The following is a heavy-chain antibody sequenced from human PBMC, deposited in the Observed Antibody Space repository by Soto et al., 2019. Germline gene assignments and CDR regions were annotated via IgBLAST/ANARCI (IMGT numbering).Heavy chain of an antibody. D-gene: IGHD2-2*02. J-gene: IGHJ4*02. CDR3: ASKTTIGYCSSTSCYTYDY. CDR1: GFTFSSYA. CDR2: ISGSGGST. Sequence: LRLSCAASGFTFSSYAMSWVRQAPGKGLEWVSAISGSGGSTYYADSVKGRFTISRDNSKNTLYLQVNSLRAEDTAIYYCASKTTIGYCSSTSCYTYDYWGQGTLVTVSS. V-gene: IGHV3-23*01.